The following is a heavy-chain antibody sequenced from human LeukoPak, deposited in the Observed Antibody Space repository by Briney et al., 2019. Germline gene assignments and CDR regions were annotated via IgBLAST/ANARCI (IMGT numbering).Heavy chain of an antibody. CDR3: ASLDCSSTSCYGIDY. CDR1: GYTFTGYY. CDR2: INPNSGGT. D-gene: IGHD2-2*01. Sequence: ASVKVSCKASGYTFTGYYMHWVRQAPGQGLEWMGWINPNSGGTNYAQKFQGRVTMTRDTSISTAYMELSRLRSDDTAVYYCASLDCSSTSCYGIDYWGQGTLVTVSS. J-gene: IGHJ4*02. V-gene: IGHV1-2*02.